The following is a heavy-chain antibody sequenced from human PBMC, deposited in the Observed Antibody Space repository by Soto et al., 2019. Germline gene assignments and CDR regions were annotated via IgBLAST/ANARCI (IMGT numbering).Heavy chain of an antibody. Sequence: EVQLVESGGGLVQPGESLKLSCAASGFRFSGAAMYWVRQASGEGLAWVGRIRSKADRYETSYAASVRGRFTISRDDSKNTVYLQMNSLKTEDTAVYYCTSRDCTNGICAFDPWGQGTLVTVSS. D-gene: IGHD2-8*01. J-gene: IGHJ5*02. CDR2: IRSKADRYET. V-gene: IGHV3-73*01. CDR3: TSRDCTNGICAFDP. CDR1: GFRFSGAA.